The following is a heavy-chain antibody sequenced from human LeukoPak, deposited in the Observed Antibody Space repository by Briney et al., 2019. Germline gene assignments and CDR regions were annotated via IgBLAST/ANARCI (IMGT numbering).Heavy chain of an antibody. Sequence: SETPSLTCTVSGGSVSSHYWSWIRQPAGKGLEWIGRIQTGGSTNYSPSLKSRVTMSVDTSKNQFSLKLSSVTAADTAVYYCARDTRTSSGWPHFDYWGQGTRVTVSS. V-gene: IGHV4-4*07. D-gene: IGHD6-19*01. CDR3: ARDTRTSSGWPHFDY. J-gene: IGHJ4*02. CDR1: GGSVSSHY. CDR2: IQTGGST.